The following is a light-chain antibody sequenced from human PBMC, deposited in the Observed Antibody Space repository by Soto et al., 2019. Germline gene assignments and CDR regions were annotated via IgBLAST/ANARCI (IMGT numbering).Light chain of an antibody. J-gene: IGLJ2*01. V-gene: IGLV7-43*01. CDR2: ITS. CDR3: LLYYGSTRV. CDR1: TGAVTSGYS. Sequence: QAVVTQEPSLTVSPGGTVTLTCASSTGAVTSGYSPNWFQQKPGQAPRALIYITSNKHPWTPARYSGSLLGGKAALTLSDVKSKDEAYSSCLLYYGSTRVFGGGTKLTVL.